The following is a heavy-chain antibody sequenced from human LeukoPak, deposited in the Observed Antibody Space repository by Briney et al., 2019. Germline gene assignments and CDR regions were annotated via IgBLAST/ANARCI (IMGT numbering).Heavy chain of an antibody. CDR1: GGSFSGYY. CDR3: ARRRTWANYGDYPTYYYYYMDV. J-gene: IGHJ6*03. CDR2: INHSGST. D-gene: IGHD4-17*01. Sequence: SETLSLTCAVYGGSFSGYYWSWIRQPPGKGLEWIGEINHSGSTNYNPSLKSRVTISVDTSKNQFSLKLSSVTAADTAVYYCARRRTWANYGDYPTYYYYYMDVWGKGTTVTVSS. V-gene: IGHV4-34*01.